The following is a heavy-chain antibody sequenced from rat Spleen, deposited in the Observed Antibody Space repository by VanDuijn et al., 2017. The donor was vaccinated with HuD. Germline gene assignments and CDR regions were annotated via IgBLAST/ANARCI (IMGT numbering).Heavy chain of an antibody. Sequence: EVQLVESGGGLVQPGRSLKLSCVASGFTFNNYWMSWIRQAPENGIEWLAYINTDSSDTHYAETVKGRFTISRDNAKNTVDMQLNSLRSEDTATYYCARAGYLRDWYFDFWGPGTMVTVSS. CDR1: GFTFNNYW. J-gene: IGHJ1*01. CDR2: INTDSSDT. D-gene: IGHD2-2*01. CDR3: ARAGYLRDWYFDF. V-gene: IGHV5-43*01.